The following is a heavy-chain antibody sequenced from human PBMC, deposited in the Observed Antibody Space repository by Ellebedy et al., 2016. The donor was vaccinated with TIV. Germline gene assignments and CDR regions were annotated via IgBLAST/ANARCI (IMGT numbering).Heavy chain of an antibody. V-gene: IGHV1-69*02. CDR2: IIPIFGLP. J-gene: IGHJ5*02. CDR3: ASQIGYTQDMTPFTP. D-gene: IGHD5-18*01. Sequence: AASVQVSCKASGGTSTSDIISWVLQPPAQGLQWKRRIIPIFGLPNYAKKFHVRVTITAEKSTSTAYMELSSRTSEDTAVYYCASQIGYTQDMTPFTPWGQGTLVTVSS. CDR1: GGTSTSDI.